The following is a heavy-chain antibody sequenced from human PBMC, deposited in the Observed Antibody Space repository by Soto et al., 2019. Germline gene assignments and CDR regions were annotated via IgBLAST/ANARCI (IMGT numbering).Heavy chain of an antibody. CDR1: GFTFSNYA. V-gene: IGHV3-23*01. J-gene: IGHJ4*02. Sequence: EVQLLESGGGLVQPGGSLRLSCAASGFTFSNYAMSWVRQAPGKGLEWVSGIGGRATSAYYADSVKGRFAISRDNSYNTLFLQLNSLRAEDTAVYYGAKSRYSDSSGDFYDFWGQGTLVSVSS. CDR3: AKSRYSDSSGDFYDF. D-gene: IGHD3-22*01. CDR2: IGGRATSA.